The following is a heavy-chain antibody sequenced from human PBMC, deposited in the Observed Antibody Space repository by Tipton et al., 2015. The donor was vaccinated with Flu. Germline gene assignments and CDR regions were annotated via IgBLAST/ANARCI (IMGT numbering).Heavy chain of an antibody. V-gene: IGHV4-4*07. CDR2: IYSTGST. CDR1: GGSMNNYFWSSYY. Sequence: TLSLTCTVSGGSMNNYFWSSYYWSWIRQPAGKGLEWIGRIYSTGSTNYNPSVKSRVTMSVDTSKNQFSLKLTSLTAADTAIYYCAAAPYGSGSWDFRGQGTLVTVSS. CDR3: AAAPYGSGSWDF. J-gene: IGHJ1*01. D-gene: IGHD3-10*01.